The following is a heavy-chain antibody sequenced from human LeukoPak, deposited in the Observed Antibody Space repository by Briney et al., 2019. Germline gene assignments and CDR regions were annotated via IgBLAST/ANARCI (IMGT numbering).Heavy chain of an antibody. Sequence: SETLSLTCTVSGGSISSWSYFWGWIRQPPGEGLEWIGTIDYSGSTYHNPSLKSRVSISVDTSKNQFSLKVSSVTAADTAMYYCARRSGSGDSRRPFDYWGQGTLVTVSS. D-gene: IGHD4-17*01. V-gene: IGHV4-39*01. CDR1: GGSISSWSYF. CDR2: IDYSGST. CDR3: ARRSGSGDSRRPFDY. J-gene: IGHJ4*02.